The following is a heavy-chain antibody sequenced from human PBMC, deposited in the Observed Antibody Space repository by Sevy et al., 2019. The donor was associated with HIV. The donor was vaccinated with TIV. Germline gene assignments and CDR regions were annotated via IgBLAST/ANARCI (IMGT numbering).Heavy chain of an antibody. CDR3: ARDGGCSSTSCLLYFDS. V-gene: IGHV3-21*01. D-gene: IGHD2-2*01. CDR2: ISGRSSYI. CDR1: GFTFSDYY. J-gene: IGHJ4*02. Sequence: GGSLRLSCAASGFTFSDYYMNWVRQAPGKGLDWVSSISGRSSYIHYADSVRGRFTISRDNAKNSLYLQMNSLRVDDTAVYFCARDGGCSSTSCLLYFDSWGQGALVTVSS.